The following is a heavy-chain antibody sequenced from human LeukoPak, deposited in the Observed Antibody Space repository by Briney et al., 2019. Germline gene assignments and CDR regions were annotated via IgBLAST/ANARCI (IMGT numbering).Heavy chain of an antibody. V-gene: IGHV4-59*01. D-gene: IGHD3-10*01. CDR2: IYYSGST. J-gene: IGHJ4*02. CDR1: GGSISGYY. CDR3: ARRTRSYNYFDY. Sequence: SETLSLTCTVSGGSISGYYWSWIRQPPGKGLEWIGYIYYSGSTNYNPSLKSRVTISVDTSKNQFSLKLSSVTAADTAVYYCARRTRSYNYFDYWGQGTLVTVSS.